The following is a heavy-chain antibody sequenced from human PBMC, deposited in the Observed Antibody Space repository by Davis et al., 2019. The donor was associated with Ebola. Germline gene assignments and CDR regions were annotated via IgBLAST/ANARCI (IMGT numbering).Heavy chain of an antibody. Sequence: GESLKISCAASGFTFSSYAMSWVRQAPGKGLEWVAVISYDGSNKYYADSVKGRFTISRDNSKNTLYLQMNSLRAEDTAVYYCARDRWRGVCLDYWGQGTLVTVSS. CDR3: ARDRWRGVCLDY. CDR2: ISYDGSNK. CDR1: GFTFSSYA. J-gene: IGHJ4*02. V-gene: IGHV3-30-3*01. D-gene: IGHD2-8*01.